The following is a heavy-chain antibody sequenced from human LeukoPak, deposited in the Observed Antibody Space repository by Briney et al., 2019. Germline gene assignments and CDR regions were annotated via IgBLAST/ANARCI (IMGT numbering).Heavy chain of an antibody. CDR3: ATVWAAMVQFDY. Sequence: ASVKVSCKVSGYTLTELSMHWVRQAPGKGLEWMGGFDPEDGETIYAQKFQGRVTMTEDTSTDTAYMELSSLRSEDTAVCYCATVWAAMVQFDYWGQGTLVTVSS. CDR1: GYTLTELS. CDR2: FDPEDGET. J-gene: IGHJ4*02. V-gene: IGHV1-24*01. D-gene: IGHD5-18*01.